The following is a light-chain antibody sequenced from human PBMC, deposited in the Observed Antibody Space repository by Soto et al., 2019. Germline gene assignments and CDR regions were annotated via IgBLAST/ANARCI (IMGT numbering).Light chain of an antibody. Sequence: DIQMTKSPSSLSASVGDRVTITCRASPGISNYLAWYQQKPGKVPKLLIYAASTLQSGVPSRFSGSGSGTDFTLTISSLQPEDVATYYCQNFNSAPYTFGQGTKLEI. CDR1: PGISNY. CDR2: AAS. J-gene: IGKJ2*01. V-gene: IGKV1-27*01. CDR3: QNFNSAPYT.